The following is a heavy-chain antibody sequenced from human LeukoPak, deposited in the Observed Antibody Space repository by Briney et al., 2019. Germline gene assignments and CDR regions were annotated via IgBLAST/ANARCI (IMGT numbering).Heavy chain of an antibody. CDR3: ARDNGEWRLNWFDH. J-gene: IGHJ5*02. CDR1: GFTFTSYG. Sequence: GRSLRLSCAASGFTFTSYGMHWVRQAPGKGLDWVALIWDDGNNKYYADSVKGRFTISRDNSKNTLYLQMNSLRGEDTAVYYCARDNGEWRLNWFDHWGQGTLVTVSS. CDR2: IWDDGNNK. D-gene: IGHD2-8*01. V-gene: IGHV3-33*01.